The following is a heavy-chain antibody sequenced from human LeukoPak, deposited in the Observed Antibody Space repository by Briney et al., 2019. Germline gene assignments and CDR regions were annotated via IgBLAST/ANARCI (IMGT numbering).Heavy chain of an antibody. CDR3: ARVTLSEIVVFDI. D-gene: IGHD2-15*01. V-gene: IGHV1-18*01. CDR2: ISSYNGST. Sequence: WASVKVSCKTSGYSFILYGISWVRQAPGQGLEWMGWISSYNGSTNYAQKLQGRVTMTTETSTSTAYMELRSLRSDDTAVYYCARVTLSEIVVFDIWGQGTMVTVSS. CDR1: GYSFILYG. J-gene: IGHJ3*02.